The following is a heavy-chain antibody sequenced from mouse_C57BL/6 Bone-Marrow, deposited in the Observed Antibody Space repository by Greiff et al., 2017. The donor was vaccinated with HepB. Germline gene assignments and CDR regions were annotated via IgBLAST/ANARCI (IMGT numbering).Heavy chain of an antibody. V-gene: IGHV5S21*01. J-gene: IGHJ1*03. CDR3: AGRWYFDV. CDR1: GFTFSSYA. CDR2: ISSGGDYI. Sequence: EVKLVESGEGLVKPGVSLKLTCAASGFTFSSYAMSWVRQTPEKRLEWVAYISSGGDYIYYADTLKGRFTIYRDNARNTLYLQMSSLKSEDTDMYYCAGRWYFDVWGTGTTVNVA.